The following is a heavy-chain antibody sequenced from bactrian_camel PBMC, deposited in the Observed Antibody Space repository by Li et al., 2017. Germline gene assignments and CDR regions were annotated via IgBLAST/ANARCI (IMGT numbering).Heavy chain of an antibody. CDR1: GNTDSRNC. Sequence: QLVESGGGSVQAGGSLRLSCVVSGNTDSRNCMGWFRQAPGKEREGVATIDSRRSSYADYVTGRFTISQDNAKNTVSLQMNNLKPEDTAVYYCALTSIAALTPGVCGPFPTGQGTQVTVS. J-gene: IGHJ4*01. CDR2: IDSRRSS. D-gene: IGHD4*01. V-gene: IGHV3S53*01.